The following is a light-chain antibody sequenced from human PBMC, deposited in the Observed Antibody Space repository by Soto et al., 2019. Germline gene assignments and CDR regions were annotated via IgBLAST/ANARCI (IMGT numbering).Light chain of an antibody. J-gene: IGKJ5*01. V-gene: IGKV3-15*01. CDR3: QQYEKWPPSIT. Sequence: IVMPQSPATLSVSPGDRATLSCRSSQPVNNNLAWYQHKPGQAPRLLIYGASTRATGISARFSGGGSGTEFTLTISSLQSEDFALYFCQQYEKWPPSITFGQGTRPEIK. CDR1: QPVNNN. CDR2: GAS.